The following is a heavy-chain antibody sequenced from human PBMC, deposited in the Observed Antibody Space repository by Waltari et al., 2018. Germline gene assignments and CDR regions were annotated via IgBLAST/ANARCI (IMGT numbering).Heavy chain of an antibody. CDR3: ATQSVLTSFGSAHPTWFDS. V-gene: IGHV4-39*01. D-gene: IGHD3-9*01. CDR2: ANDRRTT. CDR1: GGSINSTAFY. J-gene: IGHJ5*01. Sequence: HLQLQESGPGLVKPSGTLSLTCSVSGGSINSTAFYWGWIRQPPGKGLEWIATANDRRTTYFTPSRRARVTISVDTSTRQFSLNLTAVTAADTAVYYCATQSVLTSFGSAHPTWFDSWGQGTPVTVSS.